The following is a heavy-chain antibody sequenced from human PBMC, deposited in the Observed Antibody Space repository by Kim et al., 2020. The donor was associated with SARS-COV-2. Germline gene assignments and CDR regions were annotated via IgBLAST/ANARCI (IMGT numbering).Heavy chain of an antibody. CDR3: ARVEQVLGYCTGGVCSSEYFQH. CDR1: GYTFTGYY. V-gene: IGHV1-2*06. J-gene: IGHJ1*01. CDR2: INPNSGGT. Sequence: ASVKVSCKASGYTFTGYYMHWVRQAPGQGLEWMGRINPNSGGTNYAQKFQGRVTMTRDTSISTAYMELSRLRSDDTAVYYCARVEQVLGYCTGGVCSSEYFQHWGQGTLVTVSS. D-gene: IGHD2-8*02.